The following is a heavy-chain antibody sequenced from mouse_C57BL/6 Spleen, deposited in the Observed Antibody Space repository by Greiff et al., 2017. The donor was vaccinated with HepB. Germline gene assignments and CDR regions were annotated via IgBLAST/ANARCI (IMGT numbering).Heavy chain of an antibody. CDR2: IDPENGDT. V-gene: IGHV14-4*01. CDR3: TTTTVVANYFDY. D-gene: IGHD1-1*01. Sequence: EVQLQQSGAELVRPGASVKLSCTASGFNIKDDYMHWVKQRTEQGLEWIGWIDPENGDTEYASKFQGKATITADTSSNTAYLQLSSLISEDTAVYYCTTTTVVANYFDYWGQGTTLTVSS. J-gene: IGHJ2*01. CDR1: GFNIKDDY.